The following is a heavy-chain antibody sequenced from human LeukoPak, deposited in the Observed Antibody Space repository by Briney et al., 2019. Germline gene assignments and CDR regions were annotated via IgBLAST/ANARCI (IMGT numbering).Heavy chain of an antibody. J-gene: IGHJ6*02. CDR3: ARAPFCGTNGVCYRGSYYYGMDV. V-gene: IGHV4-59*01. CDR1: GGSISSYY. Sequence: SETLSLTCTVSGGSISSYYWSWIRQPPGKGLEWIGYIYYSGSTNYNPSLKSRVTISVDTSKNQFSLKLSSVTAADTAVYYCARAPFCGTNGVCYRGSYYYGMDVWGQGTTVRLL. CDR2: IYYSGST. D-gene: IGHD2-8*01.